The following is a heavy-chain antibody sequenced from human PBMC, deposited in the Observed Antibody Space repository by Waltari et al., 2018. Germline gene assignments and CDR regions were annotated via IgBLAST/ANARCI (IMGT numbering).Heavy chain of an antibody. J-gene: IGHJ4*02. V-gene: IGHV1-69*10. D-gene: IGHD3-22*01. Sequence: QVQLVQSGAEVKKPGSSVKVSCKASGGTFSRYAISWVRQAPGQGLEWMGGIIPILGIANYAQKFQGRVTMTRDTSTSTVYMELSSLRSEDTAVYYCARDRDSSGYYFDYWGQGTLVTVSS. CDR3: ARDRDSSGYYFDY. CDR1: GGTFSRYA. CDR2: IIPILGIA.